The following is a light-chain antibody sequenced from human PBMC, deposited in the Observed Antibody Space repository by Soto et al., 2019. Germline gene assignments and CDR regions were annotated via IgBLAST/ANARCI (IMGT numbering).Light chain of an antibody. J-gene: IGKJ5*01. CDR3: QQTYSYPA. Sequence: IKMTQSPSSLSAYVGDRITITCRACRSIGTYLYVYQHKAGKAPKLLIYTASNLKSGVPSRFSGNGSGTDFTLTISSLQPEDFATYYCQQTYSYPAFGQGTLLEIK. V-gene: IGKV1-39*01. CDR1: RSIGTY. CDR2: TAS.